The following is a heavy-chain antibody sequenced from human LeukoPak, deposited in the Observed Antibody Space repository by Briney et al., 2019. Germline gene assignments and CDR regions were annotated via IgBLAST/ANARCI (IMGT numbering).Heavy chain of an antibody. V-gene: IGHV3-64*01. CDR3: ARTYSSGWYEGFDY. J-gene: IGHJ4*02. CDR1: GFTFSSYA. D-gene: IGHD6-19*01. CDR2: ISSNGGST. Sequence: GGSLRLSCAASGFTFSSYAVHWVRQAPGKGLEYVSAISSNGGSTYYANSVKGRFTISRDNSKNTLYLQMGSLRAEDMAVYYCARTYSSGWYEGFDYWGQGTLVTVSS.